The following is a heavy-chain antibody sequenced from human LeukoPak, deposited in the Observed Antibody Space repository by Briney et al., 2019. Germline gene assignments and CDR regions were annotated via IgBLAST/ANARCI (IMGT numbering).Heavy chain of an antibody. Sequence: SETLSLTCTVSGGSISSSSYYWGWIRQPPGKGLEWIGSIYYSGSTYYNPSLKSRVTISVDTSKNQFSLKLSSVTAADTAVYYCARGAYYYDRPLMDWFDPWGQGTLVTVSS. CDR3: ARGAYYYDRPLMDWFDP. J-gene: IGHJ5*02. D-gene: IGHD3-22*01. CDR2: IYYSGST. CDR1: GGSISSSSYY. V-gene: IGHV4-39*01.